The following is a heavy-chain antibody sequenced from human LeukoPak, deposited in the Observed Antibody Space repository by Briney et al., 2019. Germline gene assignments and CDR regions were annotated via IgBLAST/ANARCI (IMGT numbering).Heavy chain of an antibody. Sequence: SETLSLTCTVSGDSVSSHSYFWGWIRQPPGQGLEWIASIHNIGSTYYNSSLRTRVTMSIDTSKNQFSLNLSSVTAADTALYYCAKNTCSSGWRTPIDSWGRGTLVTVSS. CDR2: IHNIGST. J-gene: IGHJ4*02. CDR1: GDSVSSHSYF. V-gene: IGHV4-39*01. CDR3: AKNTCSSGWRTPIDS. D-gene: IGHD6-19*01.